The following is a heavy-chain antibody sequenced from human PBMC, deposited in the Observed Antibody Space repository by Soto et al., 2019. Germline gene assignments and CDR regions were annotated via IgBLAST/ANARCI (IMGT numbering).Heavy chain of an antibody. Sequence: QVQLVQSGAEVKKPGSSVKVSCKASGGTFSSYAISWVRQAPGQGLEWMGGIIPIFGTANYAQKFQGRVTITADECTRTAYMELSGLRSEDTAVCYCARVPPPAYYYGMDVWGQGTTVTVSS. CDR3: ARVPPPAYYYGMDV. J-gene: IGHJ6*02. V-gene: IGHV1-69*12. CDR2: IIPIFGTA. CDR1: GGTFSSYA.